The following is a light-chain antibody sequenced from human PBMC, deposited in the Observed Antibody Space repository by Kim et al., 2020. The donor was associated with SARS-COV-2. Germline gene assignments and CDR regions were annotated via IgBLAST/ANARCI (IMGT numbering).Light chain of an antibody. Sequence: GPSITTSYTGPRSDVGSNNLVAWYHHHPGKAPKLMIYEVSRRPSGVSNRFSGSKSGNTASLTISGLQAEDEADYYCCSCAGSSTYVFGTGTKVTVL. CDR2: EVS. CDR1: RSDVGSNNL. J-gene: IGLJ1*01. V-gene: IGLV2-23*02. CDR3: CSCAGSSTYV.